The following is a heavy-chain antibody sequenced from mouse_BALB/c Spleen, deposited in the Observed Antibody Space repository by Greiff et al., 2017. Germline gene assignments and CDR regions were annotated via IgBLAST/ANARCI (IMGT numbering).Heavy chain of an antibody. CDR3: ARNYYGSMDY. V-gene: IGHV1-87*01. Sequence: VQLQQSGAELARPGASVKLSCKASGYTFTSYWMQWVKQRPGQGLEWIGAIYPGDGDTRYTQKFKGKATLTADKSSSTAYMQLSSLTSEDTAVYYCARNYYGSMDYWGQGTSVTVSS. CDR1: GYTFTSYW. CDR2: IYPGDGDT. D-gene: IGHD1-1*01. J-gene: IGHJ4*01.